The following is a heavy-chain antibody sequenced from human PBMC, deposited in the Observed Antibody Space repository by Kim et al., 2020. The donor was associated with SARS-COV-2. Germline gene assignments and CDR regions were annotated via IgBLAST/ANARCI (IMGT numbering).Heavy chain of an antibody. CDR3: AREQVQFSASSTTPFDY. CDR2: LLYEGVSK. V-gene: IGHV3-30*03. J-gene: IGHJ4*02. Sequence: GGSLRLSCVASGFDFNTYGFHWVRQAPGKGLEWVAALLYEGVSKYNTQSVKGRFTISRDNSKDTLYLQMNSLRPEDTAVYFCAREQVQFSASSTTPFDYWGLGTLVPVSS. D-gene: IGHD6-6*01. CDR1: GFDFNTYG.